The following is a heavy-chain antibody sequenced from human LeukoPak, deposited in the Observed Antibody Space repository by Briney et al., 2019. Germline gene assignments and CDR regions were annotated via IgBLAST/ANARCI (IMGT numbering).Heavy chain of an antibody. Sequence: VASVKVSCKASGYTFTSYGISWVRQAPGQGLEWMGWISAYNGNTNYAQKLQGRVTMTTDTSTSTAYMELRSLRSDDTAVYYCAREVFYGDYTDNWFDPWGQGTLVTVSS. D-gene: IGHD4-17*01. CDR3: AREVFYGDYTDNWFDP. J-gene: IGHJ5*02. V-gene: IGHV1-18*01. CDR2: ISAYNGNT. CDR1: GYTFTSYG.